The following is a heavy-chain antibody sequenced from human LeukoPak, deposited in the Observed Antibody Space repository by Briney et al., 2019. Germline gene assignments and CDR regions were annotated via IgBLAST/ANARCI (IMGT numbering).Heavy chain of an antibody. CDR2: ISGSGGST. D-gene: IGHD1-26*01. V-gene: IGHV3-23*01. CDR1: GFTFSSYA. Sequence: GGSLRLSCVGSGFTFSSYAMSWVRQAPGKGLEWVSAISGSGGSTYYADSVKGRFTISRDNSKNTLYLQMNSLRAEDTAVYYCAKDRRSTTGGNWFDPWGQGTLVTVSS. J-gene: IGHJ5*02. CDR3: AKDRRSTTGGNWFDP.